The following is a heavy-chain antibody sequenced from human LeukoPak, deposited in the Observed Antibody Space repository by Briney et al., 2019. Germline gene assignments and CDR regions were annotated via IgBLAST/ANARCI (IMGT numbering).Heavy chain of an antibody. CDR3: ASWGATFY. D-gene: IGHD1-26*01. V-gene: IGHV4-39*07. J-gene: IGHJ4*02. CDR2: IYYSGST. CDR1: GGSISSSSYY. Sequence: SETLSLTCTVSGGSISSSSYYWGWIRQPPGKGLEWIGSIYYSGSTYYNPSLKSRVTISVDTSKNQFSLKLSSVTAADTAVYYCASWGATFYWGQGTLVTVSS.